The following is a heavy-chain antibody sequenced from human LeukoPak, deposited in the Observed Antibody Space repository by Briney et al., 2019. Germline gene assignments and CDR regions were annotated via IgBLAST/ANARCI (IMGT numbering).Heavy chain of an antibody. CDR1: GYTFNTYG. CDR3: AVVVAGHYYIDY. Sequence: AASVKVSCKASGYTFNTYGITWERQAPGQGLELMGWLTASNANTNYAQKYKGRVTMTTDTSTRTAYMELKSLRYEDTAICFCAVVVAGHYYIDYWGKGTLVTVSS. D-gene: IGHD2-15*01. CDR2: LTASNANT. J-gene: IGHJ4*02. V-gene: IGHV1-18*01.